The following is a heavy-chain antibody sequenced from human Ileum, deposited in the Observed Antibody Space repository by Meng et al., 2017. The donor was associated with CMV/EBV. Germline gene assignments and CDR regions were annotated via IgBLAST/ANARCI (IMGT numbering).Heavy chain of an antibody. V-gene: IGHV1-2*02. CDR3: ARGAGGLQLKKLGYGGLDV. CDR1: EYTFTGYY. D-gene: IGHD7-27*01. CDR2: INPNSGNT. J-gene: IGHJ6*02. Sequence: ASVKVSCKASEYTFTGYYMHWVRQAPGQGLEWMGWINPNSGNTKYADKFQGRVTMTRDPSSNTAFMELARLSSNDTAVYFCARGAGGLQLKKLGYGGLDVWGQGTTVTVSS.